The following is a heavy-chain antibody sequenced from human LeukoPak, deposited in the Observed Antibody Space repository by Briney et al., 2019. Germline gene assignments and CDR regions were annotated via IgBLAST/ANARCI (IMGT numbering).Heavy chain of an antibody. CDR3: ASGLVVVPAATSLGMDV. D-gene: IGHD2-2*01. J-gene: IGHJ6*02. CDR1: GGSFSGYY. Sequence: PSETLSLTCAVYGGSFSGYYWSWIRQSPGKGLEWIGEINHSGSTNYNPSLKSRVTISVDTSKNQFSLKLSSVTAADTAVYYCASGLVVVPAATSLGMDVWGQGTTVTVSS. CDR2: INHSGST. V-gene: IGHV4-34*01.